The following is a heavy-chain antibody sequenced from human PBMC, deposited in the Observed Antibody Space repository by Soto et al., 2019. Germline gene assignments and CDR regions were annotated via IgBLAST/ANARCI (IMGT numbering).Heavy chain of an antibody. J-gene: IGHJ6*02. D-gene: IGHD4-17*01. CDR2: IIPIFGTA. Sequence: QVQLVQSGAEVKKPGSSVKVSCKASGGTFSSYAISWVRQTPGQGLEWMGGIIPIFGTANYAQKFQGRVTITADEATTTAYMELSSRRTDDTAVYYCATGTTVVRYYYYDIDVWGRGTTVTVSS. CDR1: GGTFSSYA. CDR3: ATGTTVVRYYYYDIDV. V-gene: IGHV1-69*12.